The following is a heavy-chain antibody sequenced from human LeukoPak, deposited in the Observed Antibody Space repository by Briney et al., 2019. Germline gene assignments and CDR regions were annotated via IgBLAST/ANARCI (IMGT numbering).Heavy chain of an antibody. D-gene: IGHD6-19*01. CDR3: AKEVWGWPTHAFDY. Sequence: GGSLRLSCSTSGFTFSTYAMSWVRQAPGRGLEWVSTISGSGGSTYYADSVKGRFTISRDNSKNTLCLQMNSLRAEDTAVYYCAKEVWGWPTHAFDYWGQGPLVTVSS. V-gene: IGHV3-23*01. J-gene: IGHJ4*02. CDR1: GFTFSTYA. CDR2: ISGSGGST.